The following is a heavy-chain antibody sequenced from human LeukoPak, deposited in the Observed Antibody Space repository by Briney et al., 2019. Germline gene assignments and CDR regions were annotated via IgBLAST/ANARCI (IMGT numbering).Heavy chain of an antibody. CDR3: ARMLLGYCSSTSCYGYYYYYMDV. J-gene: IGHJ6*03. CDR2: IYYSGST. V-gene: IGHV4-59*01. CDR1: GGSISSYY. Sequence: SETLSLTCTVSGGSISSYYWSWIRQSPGKGLEWIGYIYYSGSTNYNPSLKSRVTISVDTSKNQFSLKLSSVTAADTAVYYCARMLLGYCSSTSCYGYYYYYMDVWGKGTTVTVSS. D-gene: IGHD2-2*01.